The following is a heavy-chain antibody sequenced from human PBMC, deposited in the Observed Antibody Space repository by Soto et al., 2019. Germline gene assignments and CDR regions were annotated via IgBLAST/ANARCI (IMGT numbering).Heavy chain of an antibody. CDR3: AREARSYYDFWSGWDAFDI. J-gene: IGHJ3*02. CDR1: GFTFSSYG. V-gene: IGHV3-30*03. Sequence: QVQLVESGGGVVQPGRSLRLSCAASGFTFSSYGMHWVRQAPGKGLEWVAVISYDGSNKYYADSVKGRFTISRDNSKNTLYLQMNSLRAEDTAVYYCAREARSYYDFWSGWDAFDIWGQGTMVTVSS. D-gene: IGHD3-3*01. CDR2: ISYDGSNK.